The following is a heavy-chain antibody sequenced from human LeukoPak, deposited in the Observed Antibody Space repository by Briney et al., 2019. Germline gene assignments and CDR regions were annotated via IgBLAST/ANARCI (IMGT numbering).Heavy chain of an antibody. CDR2: IYYSGST. CDR3: ARHLSVTPYFDY. D-gene: IGHD4-17*01. CDR1: GCTITNYW. J-gene: IGHJ4*02. Sequence: SETLSLTCIGSGCTITNYWWSWLRQPPGKGLEWIGYIYYSGSTKYNPSLKSRVTISVHTSKNQFSLKLSSVTAADTAVYYCARHLSVTPYFDYWGQGSLVTASS. V-gene: IGHV4-59*01.